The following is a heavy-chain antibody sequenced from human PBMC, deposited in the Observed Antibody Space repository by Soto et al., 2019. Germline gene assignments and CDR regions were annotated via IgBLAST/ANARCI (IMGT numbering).Heavy chain of an antibody. CDR3: ANLPISAWREAYYYYGMDV. CDR2: IWYDGSNK. CDR1: GFTFSSYG. D-gene: IGHD3-3*01. Sequence: GGSLRLSCAASGFTFSSYGMHWVRQAPGKGLEWVAVIWYDGSNKYYADSVKGRFTISRDNSKNTLYLQMNRLRAEDTAVYYFANLPISAWREAYYYYGMDVWGQGTTVTVSS. J-gene: IGHJ6*02. V-gene: IGHV3-30*02.